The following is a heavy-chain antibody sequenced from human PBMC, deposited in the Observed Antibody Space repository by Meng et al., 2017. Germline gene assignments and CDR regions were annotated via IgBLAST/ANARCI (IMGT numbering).Heavy chain of an antibody. CDR2: INHSGST. Sequence: QVRLQQWGAGLLTPSETLSPTCAVYGGAFSGYYWSWIRQPPGKGLEWIGEINHSGSTNYNPSLKSRVTISVDTSKNQFSLKLSSVTAADTAVYYCATSYYYDSSGYYWRIRTEYFQHWGQGTLVTVSS. CDR1: GGAFSGYY. V-gene: IGHV4-34*01. J-gene: IGHJ1*01. D-gene: IGHD3-22*01. CDR3: ATSYYYDSSGYYWRIRTEYFQH.